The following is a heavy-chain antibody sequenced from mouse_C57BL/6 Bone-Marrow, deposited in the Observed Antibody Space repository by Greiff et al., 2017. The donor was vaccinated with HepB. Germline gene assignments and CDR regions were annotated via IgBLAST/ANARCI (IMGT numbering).Heavy chain of an antibody. CDR3: AREGFYYGSGCGYWYFDF. Sequence: QVQLQQSGAELVKPGASVKMSCKASGYTFTSYWITWVKQRPGQGLEWIGDIYPGSGSTNYNEKFKSKATLTVDTSSSTAYMQLSSLTSEDSAVYYCAREGFYYGSGCGYWYFDFGGRGTTITVSS. D-gene: IGHD1-1*01. CDR1: GYTFTSYW. V-gene: IGHV1-55*01. CDR2: IYPGSGST. J-gene: IGHJ1*03.